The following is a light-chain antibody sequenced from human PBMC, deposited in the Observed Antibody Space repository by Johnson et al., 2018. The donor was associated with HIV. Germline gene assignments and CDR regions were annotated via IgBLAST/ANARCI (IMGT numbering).Light chain of an antibody. CDR2: DNN. V-gene: IGLV1-51*01. CDR1: SSNIGNNY. J-gene: IGLJ1*01. CDR3: GTWDSSLSAEAV. Sequence: QSVLTQPPSVSAAPGQKVTISCSGSSSNIGNNYVSWYQQLPGTAPKLLIYDNNKRPSGIPDRFSGSKSGTSATLDITGLQTGDEADYYCGTWDSSLSAEAVIGSGTKVTVL.